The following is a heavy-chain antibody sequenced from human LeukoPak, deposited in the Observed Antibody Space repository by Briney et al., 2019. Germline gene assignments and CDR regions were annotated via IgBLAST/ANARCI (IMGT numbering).Heavy chain of an antibody. Sequence: ASVKVSCKASGYTFTSYGISWVRQAPGQGLEWMGWISAYNGNTNYAQKLQGRVTMTTDTSTSTAYMELRSLRSDDTAVYYCARDREQWLVPGWYFDLWGRGTLVTVSS. CDR1: GYTFTSYG. CDR2: ISAYNGNT. V-gene: IGHV1-18*01. CDR3: ARDREQWLVPGWYFDL. D-gene: IGHD6-19*01. J-gene: IGHJ2*01.